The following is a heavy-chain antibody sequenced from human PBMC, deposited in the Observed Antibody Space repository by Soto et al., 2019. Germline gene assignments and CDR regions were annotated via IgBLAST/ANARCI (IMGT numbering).Heavy chain of an antibody. CDR1: GVTVSNNY. J-gene: IGHJ4*02. CDR3: ARNVPVTTLGY. D-gene: IGHD4-17*01. V-gene: IGHV3-66*01. CDR2: IYSTGNT. Sequence: EVKLVDSGGGLVQPGGSLRLSCAASGVTVSNNYMPWVRQAPGQGLELVSSIYSTGNTFYADSVKGRFTISRDNSKNTLYLQMNSLIVEDTAVYYCARNVPVTTLGYWGQGTLVTVSS.